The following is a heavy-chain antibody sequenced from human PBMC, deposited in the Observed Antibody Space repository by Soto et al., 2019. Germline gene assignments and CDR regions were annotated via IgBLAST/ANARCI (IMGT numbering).Heavy chain of an antibody. CDR1: GFMFGSYA. V-gene: IGHV3-23*01. Sequence: EVQLLEYGGALIQPGGSLRLSCVGSGFMFGSYAMSWVRQTPGKGLEWVSSISPSGGSTDYMVSVRGRFTVSRDNSKNTVYLFMDSVKVEDTAVYFCVKVGSGSYFGKPFYFDYWGQGTLVTVPS. J-gene: IGHJ4*02. CDR2: ISPSGGST. CDR3: VKVGSGSYFGKPFYFDY. D-gene: IGHD1-26*01.